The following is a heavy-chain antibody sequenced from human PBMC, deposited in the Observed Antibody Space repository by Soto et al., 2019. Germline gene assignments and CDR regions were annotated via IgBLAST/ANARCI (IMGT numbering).Heavy chain of an antibody. Sequence: GGSLRLSCAASGFTFSSYAMHWVRQAPGKGLEWVAVISYDGSNKYYADSVKGRFTISRDNSKNTLYLQMNSLRAEDTAVYYCARDQLSVVTAISYGMDVWGQGTTVTVS. V-gene: IGHV3-30-3*01. J-gene: IGHJ6*02. CDR1: GFTFSSYA. CDR3: ARDQLSVVTAISYGMDV. CDR2: ISYDGSNK. D-gene: IGHD2-21*02.